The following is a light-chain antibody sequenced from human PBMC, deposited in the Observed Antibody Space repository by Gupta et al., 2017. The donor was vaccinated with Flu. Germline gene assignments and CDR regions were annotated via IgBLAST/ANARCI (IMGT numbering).Light chain of an antibody. J-gene: IGKJ4*01. CDR3: QHRSRGPLT. CDR2: DAS. CDR1: QSISRY. V-gene: IGKV3-11*01. Sequence: IVLTQSPATLSLSPGERATLSCRASQSISRYLVWYQQKPGQAPRLLIYDASNRATGIPARFSGSGSGTDCTPTISSLEPEEFAGYYCQHRSRGPLTFGGGTKVEIK.